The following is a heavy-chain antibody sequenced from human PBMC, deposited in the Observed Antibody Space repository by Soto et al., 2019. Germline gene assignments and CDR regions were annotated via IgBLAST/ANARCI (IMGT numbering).Heavy chain of an antibody. CDR3: AGRSGYWGRSLDY. D-gene: IGHD3-3*01. CDR2: IYYSGST. J-gene: IGHJ4*02. CDR1: GGSISSYY. V-gene: IGHV4-59*08. Sequence: QVQLQESGPGLVKPSETLSLTCTVSGGSISSYYWSWIRQPPGKGLEWIGYIYYSGSTNYNPSLKSRVTISVDTSKKQLSLKLSSVTAADTAVYYCAGRSGYWGRSLDYWGQGTLVTVSS.